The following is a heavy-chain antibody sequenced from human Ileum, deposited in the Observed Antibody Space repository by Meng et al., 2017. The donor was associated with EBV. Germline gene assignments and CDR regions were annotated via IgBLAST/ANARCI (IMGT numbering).Heavy chain of an antibody. D-gene: IGHD2-21*02. CDR2: MSYTGST. Sequence: QVKLQGSGPGLVKPSETLSLTCSVSNGSVSSYGYYWTWIRQPPGKGLEWIGYMSYTGSTNYKSTLKSRVTISVDKSKNQFSLKLSSVTAADTAVYYCARERGGGDRGIQWGQGTLVTVSS. J-gene: IGHJ4*02. V-gene: IGHV4-61*08. CDR3: ARERGGGDRGIQ. CDR1: NGSVSSYGYY.